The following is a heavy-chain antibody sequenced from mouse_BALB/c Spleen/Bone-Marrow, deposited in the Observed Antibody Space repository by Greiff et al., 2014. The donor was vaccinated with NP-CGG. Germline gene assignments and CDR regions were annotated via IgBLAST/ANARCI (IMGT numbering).Heavy chain of an antibody. J-gene: IGHJ3*01. CDR1: GFNIKAPY. V-gene: IGHV14-3*02. CDR2: IDPANGNT. Sequence: VQLQQSGAELVKPGASVKLSCTASGFNIKAPYMPWGKRRLEQALGWFGRIDPANGNTKYDPKFQGKATITADTSSNTAYLQLSSLTSEDTAVYYCAIYYYGSSGFAYWGQGTLVTVSA. CDR3: AIYYYGSSGFAY. D-gene: IGHD1-1*01.